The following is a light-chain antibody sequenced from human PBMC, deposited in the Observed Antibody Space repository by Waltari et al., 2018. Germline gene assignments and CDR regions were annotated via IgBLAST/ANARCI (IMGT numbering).Light chain of an antibody. CDR3: QVWDANTDPGV. CDR1: NIESKS. CDR2: YDS. J-gene: IGLJ1*01. V-gene: IGLV3-21*04. Sequence: SYVLTQPPSVSVAPGRTASITWGGNNIESKSVHWYQQKPGQAPILVISYDSDRPSGIPERFSGSNAGNTATLTISRVEAGDEADHYCQVWDANTDPGVFGTGTEVTVL.